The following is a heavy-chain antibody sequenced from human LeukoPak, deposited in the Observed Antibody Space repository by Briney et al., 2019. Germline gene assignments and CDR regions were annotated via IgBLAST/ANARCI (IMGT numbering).Heavy chain of an antibody. V-gene: IGHV3-30-3*01. CDR2: ISYDGSNK. Sequence: PGGSLRLSCAASGFTFSSYAMHWVRQAPGKGLEWVAVISYDGSNKYYADSVKGRFTISRDNSKNTLYLQMNSLRAEDTAVYYCARAHWYSAGHRNCYYDILTGYYSLYYWGQGTLVTVSS. CDR1: GFTFSSYA. J-gene: IGHJ4*02. CDR3: ARAHWYSAGHRNCYYDILTGYYSLYY. D-gene: IGHD3-9*01.